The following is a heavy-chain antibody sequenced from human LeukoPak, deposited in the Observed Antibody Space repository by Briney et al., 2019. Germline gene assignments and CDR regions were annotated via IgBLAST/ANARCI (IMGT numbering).Heavy chain of an antibody. CDR3: ARDDEQLTHDY. D-gene: IGHD6-6*01. Sequence: GGSLRLSCVASGFIVSNNYMSWVRQAPGKGLEWVSVLYNAGSTYYADSVKGRFTISRDNSKNTLYLQMNSLRAEDTAVYYCARDDEQLTHDYWGQGTLVTVSS. CDR1: GFIVSNNY. J-gene: IGHJ4*02. CDR2: LYNAGST. V-gene: IGHV3-53*05.